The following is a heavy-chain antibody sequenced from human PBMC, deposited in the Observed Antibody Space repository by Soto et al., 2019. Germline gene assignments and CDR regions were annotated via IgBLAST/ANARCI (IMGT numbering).Heavy chain of an antibody. D-gene: IGHD2-2*01. Sequence: QVQLQESGPGLVKSSETLSLICFVSGEALGSGQSYWNWIRQAPGKGLEWIGQTFVTGATKYSASLKSRDTMSGDTSKSQISLTRTSVTAAGSATYFWARGRSDSAVSSFGRRMDVWGQGTTVTVSS. CDR3: ARGRSDSAVSSFGRRMDV. V-gene: IGHV4-61*01. CDR1: GEALGSGQSY. J-gene: IGHJ6*02. CDR2: TFVTGAT.